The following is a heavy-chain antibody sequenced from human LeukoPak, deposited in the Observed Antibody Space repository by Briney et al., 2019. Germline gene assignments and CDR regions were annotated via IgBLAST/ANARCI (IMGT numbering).Heavy chain of an antibody. CDR1: GGSISSYY. Sequence: SETLSLTCTVSGGSISSYYWSWIRQPAGKGLEWIGRIYTSESTNYNPSLKSRVTMSVDTSKNQFSMKLSSVTAADTAVYYCARGGGGSGWSPPYTWFDPWGQGTLVTVSS. V-gene: IGHV4-4*07. D-gene: IGHD6-19*01. CDR2: IYTSEST. CDR3: ARGGGGSGWSPPYTWFDP. J-gene: IGHJ5*02.